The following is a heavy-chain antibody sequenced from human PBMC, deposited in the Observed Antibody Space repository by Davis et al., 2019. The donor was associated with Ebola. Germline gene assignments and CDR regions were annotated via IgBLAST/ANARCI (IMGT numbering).Heavy chain of an antibody. D-gene: IGHD1-26*01. Sequence: SSKVSCNASGYTFSSHDISWVRQAPGQGLEWMGEIIPIFGTANYAQKFQGRVTITADESTSTAYMELSSLRAEDTAVYSCARDSPSYTTDWFDPWGQGTLVTVSS. V-gene: IGHV1-69*13. CDR2: IIPIFGTA. CDR1: GYTFSSHD. CDR3: ARDSPSYTTDWFDP. J-gene: IGHJ5*02.